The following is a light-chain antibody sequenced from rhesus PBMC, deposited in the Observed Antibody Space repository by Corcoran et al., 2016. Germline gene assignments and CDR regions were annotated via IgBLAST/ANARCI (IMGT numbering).Light chain of an antibody. V-gene: IGLV2-23*01. CDR1: SSDIGGYNY. J-gene: IGLJ1*01. CDR2: DVN. CDR3: SSYAGSNTFI. Sequence: QAALTQPPSVSGSPGQSVTISCTGTSSDIGGYNYVSWYQQHPGKAPNLMIYDVNKRPSGVSDRFSGSKSGNTASLTISGLQAEDEADYYCSSYAGSNTFIFGAGTRLTVL.